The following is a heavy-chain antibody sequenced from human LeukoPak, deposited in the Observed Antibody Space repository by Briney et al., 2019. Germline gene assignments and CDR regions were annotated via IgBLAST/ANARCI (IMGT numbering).Heavy chain of an antibody. V-gene: IGHV4-39*07. CDR3: ARWGGYSYYYYMDV. Sequence: SETLSLTCTVSGGSISSSSYYWGWIRQPPGKGLEWIGSIYYSGSTYYNPSLKSRVTISVDTSKNQFSLKLSSVTAADTAVYYCARWGGYSYYYYMDVWGKGTTVTVSS. CDR2: IYYSGST. D-gene: IGHD5-18*01. CDR1: GGSISSSSYY. J-gene: IGHJ6*03.